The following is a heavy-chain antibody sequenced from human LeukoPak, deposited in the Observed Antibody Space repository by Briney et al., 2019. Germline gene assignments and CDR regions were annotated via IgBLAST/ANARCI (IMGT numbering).Heavy chain of an antibody. D-gene: IGHD3-10*01. V-gene: IGHV1-18*01. CDR2: ISAYTGKT. CDR3: GRDQASGSGSYQDH. Sequence: GASVKVSCKSSGYPFTNFGFSWLRQAPGRGLEWVGWISAYTGKTHYAQRFQGRVTITTDTSTGTAYMDVRGLTTDDTAVYYCGRDQASGSGSYQDHWGQGTLVTVSS. CDR1: GYPFTNFG. J-gene: IGHJ4*02.